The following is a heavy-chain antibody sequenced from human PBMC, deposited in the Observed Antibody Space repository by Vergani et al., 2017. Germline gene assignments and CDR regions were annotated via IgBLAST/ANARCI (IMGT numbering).Heavy chain of an antibody. CDR3: ARGLWDCYYIRCSPPSY. Sequence: EVQLVESGGGLVKPGGSLRLSCAASGFSFSSYSMNWVRQAPGKGLEWVASISGSSSYVFYRDSVEGRFTITRDNAKKSVYLQMNSLRAEDTAMYFCARGLWDCYYIRCSPPSYWGQGTQVTVSS. CDR1: GFSFSSYS. D-gene: IGHD3-10*01. V-gene: IGHV3-21*02. CDR2: ISGSSSYV. J-gene: IGHJ4*02.